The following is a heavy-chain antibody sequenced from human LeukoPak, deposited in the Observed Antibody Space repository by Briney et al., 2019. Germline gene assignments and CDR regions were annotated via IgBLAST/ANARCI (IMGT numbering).Heavy chain of an antibody. CDR2: INHSGST. D-gene: IGHD3-16*01. J-gene: IGHJ4*02. V-gene: IGHV4-34*01. CDR3: ARRGDRDY. Sequence: PSETLSLTCAVYGGSFSGYYRSWIRQPPGKGLEWIGEINHSGSTNYNPSLKSRVTISVDTSKNQFSLKLSSVTAADTAVYYCARRGDRDYWGQGTLVTVSS. CDR1: GGSFSGYY.